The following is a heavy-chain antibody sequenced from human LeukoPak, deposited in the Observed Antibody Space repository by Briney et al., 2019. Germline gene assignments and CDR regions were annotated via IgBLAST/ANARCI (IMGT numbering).Heavy chain of an antibody. CDR2: ISPYDDNT. CDR3: ARVQGGKGDY. D-gene: IGHD2-15*01. Sequence: GASVKVSCKPSRYNFTNYGISWVRQAPGQGLEWMGSISPYDDNTNYAQKLQGRVTMPTDTSTSTAYMELRSLRSDDTAVYDCARVQGGKGDYWGQGTLVTVSS. CDR1: RYNFTNYG. J-gene: IGHJ4*02. V-gene: IGHV1-18*01.